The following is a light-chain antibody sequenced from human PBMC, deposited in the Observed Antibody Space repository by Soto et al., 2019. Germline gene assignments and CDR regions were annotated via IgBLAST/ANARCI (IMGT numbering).Light chain of an antibody. V-gene: IGKV3-11*01. J-gene: IGKJ1*01. CDR3: QQYGSSGT. CDR1: QSVDRY. Sequence: EIVLTQSPATLSLSPGDRATLSCRASQSVDRYLAWYHEKPGQAPRLLIYDTSDRATGIPDRFSGSGSGTDFTLTISSVEPEDFAVYYCQQYGSSGTFGQGTKVEIK. CDR2: DTS.